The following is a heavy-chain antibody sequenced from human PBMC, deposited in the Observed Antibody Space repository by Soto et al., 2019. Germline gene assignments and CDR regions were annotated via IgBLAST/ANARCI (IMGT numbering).Heavy chain of an antibody. V-gene: IGHV3-23*01. CDR1: GFTFSTYA. J-gene: IGHJ4*02. CDR2: VCDSGLNT. D-gene: IGHD3-22*01. Sequence: GGSLRLSCAASGFTFSTYAMAWVRQAPGKGLEWVSGVCDSGLNTNYADSVKGRFTISRDNSKNTLYLQMNSLRAEDTAVYYCAKDTYYHDSSGYYVFDYWGQGTLVTVSS. CDR3: AKDTYYHDSSGYYVFDY.